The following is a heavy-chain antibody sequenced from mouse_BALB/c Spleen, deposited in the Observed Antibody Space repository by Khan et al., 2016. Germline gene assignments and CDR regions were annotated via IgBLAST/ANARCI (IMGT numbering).Heavy chain of an antibody. D-gene: IGHD2-14*01. J-gene: IGHJ4*01. Sequence: EVKLLESGGGLVQPGGSLKLSCAASGFDFRRYWMSWVRQAPGKGLEWIGQIHPDSSTINYTPSLTDKFIISRDNAKNTLYLQMSKVRSEDTALYYCAAYYRYVYYAMDYWGQGTSVTVSS. CDR3: AAYYRYVYYAMDY. CDR1: GFDFRRYW. CDR2: IHPDSSTI. V-gene: IGHV4-1*02.